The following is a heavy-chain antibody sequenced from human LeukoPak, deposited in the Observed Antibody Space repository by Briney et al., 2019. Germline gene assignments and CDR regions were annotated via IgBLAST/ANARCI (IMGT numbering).Heavy chain of an antibody. V-gene: IGHV4-4*02. CDR3: ARGSGSYLLDY. J-gene: IGHJ4*02. CDR1: GDSISSTNW. D-gene: IGHD3-10*01. Sequence: SETLSLTCAVSGDSISSTNWWTWVRQPPGKGLEWIREIYHSGATNYNPSLKSRVTISVDKSKNQFSLKLNSVTAADTAIYYCARGSGSYLLDYWGQGTLVTVSS. CDR2: IYHSGAT.